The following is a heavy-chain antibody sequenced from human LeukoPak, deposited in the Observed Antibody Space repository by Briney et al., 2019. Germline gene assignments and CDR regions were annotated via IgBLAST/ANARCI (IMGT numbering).Heavy chain of an antibody. Sequence: GGSLRLSRAASGFTFSNAWMSWVRQAPGKGLEWVGRIKSKADGGATDYAAPVKGRFTISRDDSKNTLYLQMSSLKTEDTAVYYCTTDDYYDSSGYYYVGFDCWGQGTLVTVSS. D-gene: IGHD3-22*01. V-gene: IGHV3-15*01. CDR2: IKSKADGGAT. CDR1: GFTFSNAW. CDR3: TTDDYYDSSGYYYVGFDC. J-gene: IGHJ4*02.